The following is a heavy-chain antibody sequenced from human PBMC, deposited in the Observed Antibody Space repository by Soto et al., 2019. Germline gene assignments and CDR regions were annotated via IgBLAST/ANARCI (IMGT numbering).Heavy chain of an antibody. Sequence: QLQLQESGSGLVKPSQTLSLTCAVSGGSISSGGYSWSWIRQPPGKGLEWIGYIYHSGSTYYNPSLKTTGTKPVNRSNEPVPLELSSVTAADTAVFYFARGGVTTAIDLWGQGTLGPVFS. CDR2: IYHSGST. CDR3: ARGGVTTAIDL. V-gene: IGHV4-30-2*01. D-gene: IGHD4-17*01. CDR1: GGSISSGGYS. J-gene: IGHJ5*02.